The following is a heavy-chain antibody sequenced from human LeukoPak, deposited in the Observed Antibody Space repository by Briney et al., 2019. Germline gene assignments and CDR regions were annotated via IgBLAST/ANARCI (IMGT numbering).Heavy chain of an antibody. D-gene: IGHD3-10*01. V-gene: IGHV1-2*02. CDR2: INPNSGGT. CDR1: GYTFTGYY. CDR3: ARGRVGTMVRGVTSIDY. Sequence: ASVKVSCKASGYTFTGYYIHWVRQAPGQGLEWMGWINPNSGGTNYAQKFQGRVTMTRDTSISTAYMELSRLRSDDTAVYYCARGRVGTMVRGVTSIDYWGQGTLVTVSS. J-gene: IGHJ4*02.